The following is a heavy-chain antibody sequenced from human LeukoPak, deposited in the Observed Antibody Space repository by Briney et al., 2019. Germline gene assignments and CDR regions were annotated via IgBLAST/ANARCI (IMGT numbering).Heavy chain of an antibody. CDR3: AKKTELAGAGCFDY. D-gene: IGHD1-1*01. Sequence: GGSLRLSWAASGFTFSSYAMSWVRQAPGKGLEWGSASSGSGVSTYYADSVKGRFTISRDNSKNTLYMQMNGLGAEDTAVYYCAKKTELAGAGCFDYWGQGTLVTVSS. V-gene: IGHV3-23*01. CDR1: GFTFSSYA. CDR2: SSGSGVST. J-gene: IGHJ4*02.